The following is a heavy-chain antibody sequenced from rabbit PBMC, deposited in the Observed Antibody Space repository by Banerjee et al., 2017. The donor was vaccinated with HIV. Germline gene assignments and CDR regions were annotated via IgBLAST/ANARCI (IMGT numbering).Heavy chain of an antibody. CDR1: GFTISSSYY. D-gene: IGHD8-1*01. V-gene: IGHV1S40*01. J-gene: IGHJ4*01. Sequence: QSVEESGGGLVQPEGSLTLTCKASGFTISSSYYMCWVRQAPGKGLEWIGCIYTSSGNTYYASWAKGRFTISKTSSTTVTLQMTSLTAADTATYFCARGAGSSSYWIYLYYFNLWGPGTLVTVS. CDR3: ARGAGSSSYWIYLYYFNL. CDR2: IYTSSGNT.